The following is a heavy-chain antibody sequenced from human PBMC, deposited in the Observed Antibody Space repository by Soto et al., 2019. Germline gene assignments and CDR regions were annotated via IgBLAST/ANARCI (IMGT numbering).Heavy chain of an antibody. J-gene: IGHJ4*02. Sequence: PGGSLRLSCAASGFTFSSYAMSWVRQAPGKGMEWVSAISGSGGSTYYADSVKGRFTISRDNSKNTLYLQMNSLIAEDTAVYYCAKDRAASSGWYKVSYYFDYWGQGTLVTVSS. CDR2: ISGSGGST. CDR3: AKDRAASSGWYKVSYYFDY. CDR1: GFTFSSYA. V-gene: IGHV3-23*01. D-gene: IGHD6-19*01.